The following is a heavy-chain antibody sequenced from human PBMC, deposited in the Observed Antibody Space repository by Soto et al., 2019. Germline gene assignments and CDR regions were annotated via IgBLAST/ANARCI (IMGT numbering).Heavy chain of an antibody. D-gene: IGHD3-10*01. CDR1: GYTFTGYY. Sequence: ASVKVSCKASGYTFTGYYMHWVRQAPGQGREWMGWINPNSGGTNYAQKFQGWVTMTRDTSISAAYMELSRLRSDDTAVYYCARARVRGVYKFDYWGQGTLVTVSS. V-gene: IGHV1-2*04. CDR2: INPNSGGT. J-gene: IGHJ4*02. CDR3: ARARVRGVYKFDY.